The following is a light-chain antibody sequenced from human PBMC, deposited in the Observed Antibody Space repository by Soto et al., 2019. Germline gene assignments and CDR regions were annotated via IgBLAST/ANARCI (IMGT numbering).Light chain of an antibody. V-gene: IGKV3-20*01. CDR3: QHYGSSPPIT. J-gene: IGKJ5*01. Sequence: EIVLTQSPGTLPLSPGERATLSCRASQSVSSSYLAWYRQKPGQAPRLLIYAASSRATGIPDRFSGGGSGTDFTLTISRLEPEGFAVYYCQHYGSSPPITFGQGTRLEIK. CDR1: QSVSSSY. CDR2: AAS.